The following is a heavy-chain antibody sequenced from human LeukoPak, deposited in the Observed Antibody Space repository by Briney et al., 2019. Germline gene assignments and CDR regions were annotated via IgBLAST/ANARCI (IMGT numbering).Heavy chain of an antibody. CDR1: GGSISSYY. J-gene: IGHJ6*03. CDR2: IYYSGST. Sequence: PSETLSLTCTVSGGSISSYYWSWIQQPPGKGLEWIGYIYYSGSTNYNPSLKSRVTISVDTSKNQFSLKLSSVTAADTAVYYRARVGGGDYMDVWGKGTTVTVSS. D-gene: IGHD3-16*01. V-gene: IGHV4-59*01. CDR3: ARVGGGDYMDV.